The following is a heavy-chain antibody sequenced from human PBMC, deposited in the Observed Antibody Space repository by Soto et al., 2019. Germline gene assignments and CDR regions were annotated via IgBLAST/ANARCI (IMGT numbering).Heavy chain of an antibody. CDR1: GYSFTTYG. CDR3: AREGPAPYYYYGMDV. V-gene: IGHV1-18*01. J-gene: IGHJ6*02. CDR2: ISGYNGNT. Sequence: QVQLVQSRGEVKKPGASVKVSCKTSGYSFTTYGISWVRPAPGQGLEWMGWISGYNGNTNYAQKLQGRVTMTTDTSTSTAYMELRSLRSDDTAVYYCAREGPAPYYYYGMDVWGQGSTVTVSS.